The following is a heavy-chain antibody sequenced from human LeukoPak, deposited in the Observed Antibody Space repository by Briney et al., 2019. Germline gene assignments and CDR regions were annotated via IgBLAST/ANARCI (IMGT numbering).Heavy chain of an antibody. J-gene: IGHJ4*02. CDR2: INPNSGGT. D-gene: IGHD6-13*01. CDR1: GYTFTGYY. V-gene: IGHV1-2*02. Sequence: ASVKVSCKASGYTFTGYYMHWVRQAPGQGLEWMGWINPNSGGTNYAQKFQGRVTMTRDTSISTAYMELRSLRSGDTAVYYCARGRLGYSSSFFDYWGQGTLVTVSS. CDR3: ARGRLGYSSSFFDY.